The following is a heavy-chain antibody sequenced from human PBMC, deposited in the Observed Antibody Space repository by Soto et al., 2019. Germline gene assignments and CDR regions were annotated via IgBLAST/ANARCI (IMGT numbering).Heavy chain of an antibody. Sequence: EVQLLESGGGLVQPGGSLGLSCAASGFTFNYCAMSWVRLSPGKGLEWVAVIGGGGGGTYYADPVKGRITISREDSNHMVFLEMNSQSAEYTAVDYCAKLNLDLLVWLVPSFDFWGQGSLVTVSS. D-gene: IGHD3-22*01. CDR3: AKLNLDLLVWLVPSFDF. CDR2: IGGGGGGT. V-gene: IGHV3-23*01. J-gene: IGHJ4*02. CDR1: GFTFNYCA.